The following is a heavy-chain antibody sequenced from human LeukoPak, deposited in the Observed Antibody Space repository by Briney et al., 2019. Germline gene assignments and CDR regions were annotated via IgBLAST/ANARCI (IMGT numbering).Heavy chain of an antibody. D-gene: IGHD6-19*01. V-gene: IGHV4-39*01. CDR1: GGSISSSSYY. CDR3: VRLRLGSSYYHYYMDV. J-gene: IGHJ6*03. CDR2: IYYSGST. Sequence: SETLSLTCTVSGGSISSSSYYWGWIRQPPGQGLEWIGTIYYSGSTYYNPSLKSRVTISVDTSKNQFSLMLTSVTAADTAVYYCVRLRLGSSYYHYYMDVWGKGTTVTVSS.